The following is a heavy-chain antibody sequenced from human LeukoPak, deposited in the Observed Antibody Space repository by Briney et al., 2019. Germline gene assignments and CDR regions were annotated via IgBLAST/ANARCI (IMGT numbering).Heavy chain of an antibody. Sequence: ASVKVSCKASGYTFTSYAMNWVRQAPGQGLEWMGWINTNTGNPTYAQGFTGRFVFSLDTSVSTAYLQISSLKAEDTAVYYCARVEVKTPYYYYYMDVWGKGTTVIVSS. J-gene: IGHJ6*03. CDR1: GYTFTSYA. CDR3: ARVEVKTPYYYYYMDV. V-gene: IGHV7-4-1*02. CDR2: INTNTGNP. D-gene: IGHD1-1*01.